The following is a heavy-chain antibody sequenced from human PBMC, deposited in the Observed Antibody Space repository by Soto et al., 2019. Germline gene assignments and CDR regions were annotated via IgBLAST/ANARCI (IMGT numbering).Heavy chain of an antibody. Sequence: SETLSLTCTVSGGSISSSSYYWGWIRQPPGKGLEWIGSIYYSGSTYYNPSLKSRVTISVDTSKNQFSLKLSSVTAADTAVYYYARLVCSSTSCYTADPPYFDYWGQGTLVTVSS. CDR1: GGSISSSSYY. V-gene: IGHV4-39*01. CDR2: IYYSGST. CDR3: ARLVCSSTSCYTADPPYFDY. J-gene: IGHJ4*02. D-gene: IGHD2-2*02.